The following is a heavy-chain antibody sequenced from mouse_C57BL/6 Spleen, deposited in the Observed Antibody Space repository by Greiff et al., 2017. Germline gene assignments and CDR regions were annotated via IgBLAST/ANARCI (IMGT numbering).Heavy chain of an antibody. CDR2: IDPSDSET. Sequence: VQLQQPGAELVRPGSSVKLSCKASGYTFTSYWMHWVKQRPIQGLEWIGNIDPSDSETHYNQKFKDKATLTVDKSSSTAYMQLSSLTSEDSAVYYCARSGEGNYFDSWGQGTTLTVSS. CDR1: GYTFTSYW. CDR3: ARSGEGNYFDS. V-gene: IGHV1-52*01. J-gene: IGHJ2*01.